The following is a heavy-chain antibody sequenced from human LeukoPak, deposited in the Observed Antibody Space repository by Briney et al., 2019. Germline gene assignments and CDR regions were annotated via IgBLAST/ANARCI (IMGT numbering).Heavy chain of an antibody. CDR3: AREQTTDAFDI. Sequence: SETLSLTCTVSGGSISSYYWSWIRQPPGKGLEWIGYIYTSGSTNYNPSLKSRVTISVDTSKNQFSLKLSSVTAADTAVYYCAREQTTDAFDIWGQGTMVTVSS. CDR1: GGSISSYY. D-gene: IGHD4-11*01. J-gene: IGHJ3*02. V-gene: IGHV4-4*09. CDR2: IYTSGST.